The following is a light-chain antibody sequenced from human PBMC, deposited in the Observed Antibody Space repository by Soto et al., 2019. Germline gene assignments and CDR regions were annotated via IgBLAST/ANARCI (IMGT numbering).Light chain of an antibody. CDR1: QSISRQ. CDR3: LQYQSYCT. Sequence: DIQMTQSPSTLSASVGDRVSITCRASQSISRQLAWYQQKPGKAPNLLIYQASNLETGVPSRFTGSVSGTEFTLTISSLQPDDLATYYCLQYQSYCTFGQGTKVEVK. CDR2: QAS. V-gene: IGKV1-5*03. J-gene: IGKJ1*01.